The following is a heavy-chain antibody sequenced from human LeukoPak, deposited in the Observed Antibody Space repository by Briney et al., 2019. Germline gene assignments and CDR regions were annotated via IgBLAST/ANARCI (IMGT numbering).Heavy chain of an antibody. CDR2: IYTRGST. D-gene: IGHD3-3*01. V-gene: IGHV4-4*07. J-gene: IGHJ4*02. Sequence: SDTLSLTCTVSGGSISSYYWSWIRQPAGKGLEGIGRIYTRGSTNYNPSLKSRVTMSVDTSKHQFSLKLSSVTAADTAVYYCAGQVVKITIFGVVKAAFDYWGQGTLVTVSS. CDR3: AGQVVKITIFGVVKAAFDY. CDR1: GGSISSYY.